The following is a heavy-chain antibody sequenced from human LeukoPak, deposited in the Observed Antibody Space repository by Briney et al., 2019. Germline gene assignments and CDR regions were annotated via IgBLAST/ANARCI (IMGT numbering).Heavy chain of an antibody. CDR2: IYYSGST. D-gene: IGHD5-18*01. V-gene: IGHV4-59*01. CDR1: GGSISSYY. J-gene: IGHJ4*02. CDR3: ARDVRGYSYGSFDY. Sequence: PSETLSLTXTVSGGSISSYYWSWIRQPPGKGLEWIGYIYYSGSTNYNPSLKSRVTISVDTSKNQFSLKLSSVTAADTAVYYCARDVRGYSYGSFDYWGQGTLVTVSS.